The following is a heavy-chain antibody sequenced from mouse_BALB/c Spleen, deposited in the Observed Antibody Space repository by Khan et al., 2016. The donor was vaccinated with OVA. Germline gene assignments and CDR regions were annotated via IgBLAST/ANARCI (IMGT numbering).Heavy chain of an antibody. D-gene: IGHD1-1*01. CDR2: ISSGGNYT. CDR3: ARPPITTVVATSYWFFDV. CDR1: GFTFSSYA. Sequence: EVELVESGGGLVKPGGSLKLSCAASGFTFSSYAMSWVRQTPEKRLEWVATISSGGNYTYYPDSVKGRFTISSDNAKNTLYLQLSSLRSEDTAIYYCARPPITTVVATSYWFFDVWGAGTTVTVSS. V-gene: IGHV5-9-3*01. J-gene: IGHJ1*01.